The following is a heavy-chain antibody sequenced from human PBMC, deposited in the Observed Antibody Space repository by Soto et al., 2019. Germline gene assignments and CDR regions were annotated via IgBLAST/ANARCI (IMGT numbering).Heavy chain of an antibody. CDR1: GYSFTNYW. D-gene: IGHD5-18*01. Sequence: LGESLKISCQGSGYSFTNYWIAWVRQMPGKGLEWMGIIYPDDSDTTYSPSFQGQVTISADKSISTAYLQWSSLKASDTAMYYCARLNAGVGIQLWPNFDYWGQGALVTVSS. CDR2: IYPDDSDT. J-gene: IGHJ4*02. CDR3: ARLNAGVGIQLWPNFDY. V-gene: IGHV5-51*01.